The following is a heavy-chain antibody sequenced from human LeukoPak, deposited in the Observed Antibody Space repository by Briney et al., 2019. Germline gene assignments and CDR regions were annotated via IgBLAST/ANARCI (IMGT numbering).Heavy chain of an antibody. Sequence: SETLSLTCTVSGGSISSYYWSWIRQPPGKGLEWIGSIYHSGSTYYNPSLKSRVTISVDTSKNQFSLKLSSVTAADTAVYYCARDWSIAARRDYWGQGTLVTVSS. CDR2: IYHSGST. CDR3: ARDWSIAARRDY. CDR1: GGSISSYY. V-gene: IGHV4-38-2*02. J-gene: IGHJ4*02. D-gene: IGHD6-6*01.